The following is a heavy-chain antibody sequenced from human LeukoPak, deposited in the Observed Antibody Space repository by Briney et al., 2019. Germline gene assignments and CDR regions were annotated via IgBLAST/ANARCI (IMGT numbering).Heavy chain of an antibody. D-gene: IGHD2-15*01. CDR2: ISGSGVTT. CDR1: EITFSSYE. V-gene: IGHV3-23*01. Sequence: GGSLRLSCAASEITFSSYEMNWVRQAPGKGLEWVSAISGSGVTTYYADSVKGRFTISRDNSKHTLYLQMNSLRAEDTAVYYCAKEAGYCSGGTCGSEDYWGQGTLVTVSS. J-gene: IGHJ4*02. CDR3: AKEAGYCSGGTCGSEDY.